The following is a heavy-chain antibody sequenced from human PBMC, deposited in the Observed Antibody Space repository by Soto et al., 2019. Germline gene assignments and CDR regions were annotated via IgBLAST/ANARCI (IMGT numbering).Heavy chain of an antibody. CDR3: ARGPRHHIGIAVAGPSRY. V-gene: IGHV1-18*01. CDR2: ISAYNGNT. CDR1: GYTFTSYG. D-gene: IGHD6-19*01. J-gene: IGHJ4*02. Sequence: ASVNVSCKASGYTFTSYGISWVRQAPGQGLEWMGWISAYNGNTNYAQKLQGRVTMTTDTSTSTAYMELRSLRSDDTAVYYCARGPRHHIGIAVAGPSRYWGQGTLVTVSS.